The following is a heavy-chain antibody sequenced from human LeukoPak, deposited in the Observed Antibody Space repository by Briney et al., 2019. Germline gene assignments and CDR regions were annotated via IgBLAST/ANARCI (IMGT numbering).Heavy chain of an antibody. CDR3: ARGYVVLYTLLY. D-gene: IGHD2-21*02. CDR2: ISAYNGNT. CDR1: GYTFTSYG. V-gene: IGHV1-18*01. Sequence: ASVKVSCKASGYTFTSYGISWVRQAPGQGLEWMGWISAYNGNTNYAQKFQGRVTMTRDTSISTAYMELSRLRSDDTAVYYCARGYVVLYTLLYWGQGTLVTVSS. J-gene: IGHJ4*02.